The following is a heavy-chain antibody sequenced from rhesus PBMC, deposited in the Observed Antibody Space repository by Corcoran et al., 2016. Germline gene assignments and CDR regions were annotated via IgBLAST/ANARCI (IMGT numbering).Heavy chain of an antibody. CDR1: GGSISSGYD. CDR2: IYGSSGST. J-gene: IGHJ4*01. Sequence: QVQLQESGPGVVKPSETLSLPCAVSGGSISSGYDWSWIRQPPGKGLEWIGYIYGSSGSTNYNPALKNRVTISKDASKNQFSLKLSAVTAADTAVYYCARGIVGTPDYWGQGVLVTVSS. CDR3: ARGIVGTPDY. V-gene: IGHV4-76*01. D-gene: IGHD1S39*01.